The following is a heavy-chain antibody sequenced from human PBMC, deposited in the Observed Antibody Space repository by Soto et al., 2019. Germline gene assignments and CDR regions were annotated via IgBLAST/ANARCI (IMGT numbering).Heavy chain of an antibody. CDR2: ISWGSGSI. D-gene: IGHD6-25*01. V-gene: IGHV3-9*01. CDR3: AKDAAYYFDY. J-gene: IGHJ4*02. Sequence: EVQLVESGGGLVQPGRSLRLSCAASGFTFDDYAMHWVRQAPGKGLEWVSGISWGSGSIDYADSVKGRFTISRDNAKNSLYLQMNSLRAEETALYYCAKDAAYYFDYWGQGTLVTVSS. CDR1: GFTFDDYA.